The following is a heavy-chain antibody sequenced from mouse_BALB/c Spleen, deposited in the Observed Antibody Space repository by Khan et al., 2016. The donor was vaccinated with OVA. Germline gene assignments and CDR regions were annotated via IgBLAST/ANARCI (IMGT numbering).Heavy chain of an antibody. Sequence: QIQLVQSGPELKKPGETVKISCKASGYTFTNYGMNWVKQSPGKALKWMGWINTYTGEPTYADDFKGRFAFSLETSASTADLQFNNLKNEDTATXFCARPPYFSYTLDHWGQGTSVTVSS. CDR1: GYTFTNYG. D-gene: IGHD2-10*01. V-gene: IGHV9-3-1*01. CDR2: INTYTGEP. J-gene: IGHJ4*01. CDR3: ARPPYFSYTLDH.